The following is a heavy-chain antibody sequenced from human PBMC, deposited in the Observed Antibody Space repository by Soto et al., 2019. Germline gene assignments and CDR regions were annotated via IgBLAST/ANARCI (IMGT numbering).Heavy chain of an antibody. CDR1: GFTFSSYG. Sequence: PGGSLSLSCAASGFTFSSYGMHWVRQAPGKGLEWVVVIWYDGSNKYYADSVKGRFTISRDNSTNTLYLQMNSLRAEDAAVYYCARAAAPWTPGDYYYYGMYVWCQGTMVT. J-gene: IGHJ6*02. CDR3: ARAAAPWTPGDYYYYGMYV. V-gene: IGHV3-33*01. CDR2: IWYDGSNK. D-gene: IGHD6-13*01.